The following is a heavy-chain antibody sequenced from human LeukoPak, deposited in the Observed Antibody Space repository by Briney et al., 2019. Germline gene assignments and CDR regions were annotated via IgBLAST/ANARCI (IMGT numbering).Heavy chain of an antibody. Sequence: PGGSLRLSCAASGFTVSSNYMNWVRQAPGKGLEWVSVIYSGGTTYYADSVKGRFTISRDNSKNTLYLQMNSLRAEDTAMYYCARAGGSIKPFDYWGQGTLVTVSS. D-gene: IGHD2-15*01. J-gene: IGHJ4*02. CDR3: ARAGGSIKPFDY. CDR1: GFTVSSNY. CDR2: IYSGGTT. V-gene: IGHV3-53*01.